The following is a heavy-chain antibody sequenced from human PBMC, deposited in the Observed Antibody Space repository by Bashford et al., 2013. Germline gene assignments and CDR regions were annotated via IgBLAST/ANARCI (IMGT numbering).Heavy chain of an antibody. V-gene: IGHV3-48*03. J-gene: IGHJ4*02. CDR2: INTGASSK. Sequence: GGSLRLSCEASGFIFSDYEMNWVRQSPGKGLEWVSHINTGASSKYYPDSVKGRFIISRDNTNNSLYLQMNSLRPEDTALYFCAKDNGAAAGSFEHWGQGALVTVSS. D-gene: IGHD6-13*01. CDR3: AKDNGAAAGSFEH. CDR1: GFIFSDYE.